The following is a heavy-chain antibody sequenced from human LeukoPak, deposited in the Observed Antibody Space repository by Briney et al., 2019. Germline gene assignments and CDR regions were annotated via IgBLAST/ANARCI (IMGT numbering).Heavy chain of an antibody. D-gene: IGHD6-19*01. V-gene: IGHV4-59*01. CDR1: SGSISSFY. Sequence: SETLSLTCTVSSGSISSFYWSWIRQPPGKGLEWIGYIYYSGSTNYNPSLKSRVTISVDTSKNQFSLKLSSVTAADTAVYYCAGLTRGGWHLDLFDYWGQGTLVTVSS. CDR3: AGLTRGGWHLDLFDY. CDR2: IYYSGST. J-gene: IGHJ4*02.